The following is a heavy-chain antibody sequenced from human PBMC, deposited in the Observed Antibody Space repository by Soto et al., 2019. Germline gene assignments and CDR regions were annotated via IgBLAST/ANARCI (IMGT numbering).Heavy chain of an antibody. D-gene: IGHD5-18*01. J-gene: IGHJ4*02. CDR2: INAGNGNT. Sequence: ASVKVSCKASGYTFTSYSMHWVRQAPGQRLEWMGWINAGNGNTKYSQKFQGRVTITRDTSASTAYMELSSLRSEDTAVYYCAREYSYGSSPFDYRGQGTPVTVSS. CDR1: GYTFTSYS. CDR3: AREYSYGSSPFDY. V-gene: IGHV1-3*01.